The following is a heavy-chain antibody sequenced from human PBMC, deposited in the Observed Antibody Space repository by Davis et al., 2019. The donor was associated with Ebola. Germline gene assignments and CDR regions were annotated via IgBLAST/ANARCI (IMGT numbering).Heavy chain of an antibody. D-gene: IGHD6-6*01. V-gene: IGHV4-39*01. CDR3: ARRQLAADAFDI. CDR2: IYYSGST. Sequence: SETLSLTCTVSGGSISSSSYYWGWIRQPPGKGLEWIGSIYYSGSTYYNPSLKSRVTISVDTSKNQFSLKLSSVTAADTAVYYCARRQLAADAFDIWGQGTMVTVSS. CDR1: GGSISSSSYY. J-gene: IGHJ3*02.